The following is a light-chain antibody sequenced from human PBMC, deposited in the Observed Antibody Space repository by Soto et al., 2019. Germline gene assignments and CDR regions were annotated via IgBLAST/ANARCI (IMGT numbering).Light chain of an antibody. J-gene: IGLJ3*02. Sequence: QSALTQPASVSGSPGQSITISCTGTSSDVGGYNYVCWYQQHPGKAPKLIIYDVSNRPSGVSNRFSGSKSGNTASLSISGLQAEDEADYYCSSYTSGSTVVFGGGTKVTVL. CDR1: SSDVGGYNY. CDR2: DVS. CDR3: SSYTSGSTVV. V-gene: IGLV2-14*01.